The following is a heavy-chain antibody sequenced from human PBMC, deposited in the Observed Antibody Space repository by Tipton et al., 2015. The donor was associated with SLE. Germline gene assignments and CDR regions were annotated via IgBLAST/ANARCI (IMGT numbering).Heavy chain of an antibody. J-gene: IGHJ6*02. CDR3: ARGRHIVVVIPGGRDYGLDV. CDR1: GGSFSGYY. Sequence: TLSLTCAVHGGSFSGYYWNWIRQTPGKGLEWIGEIHHSESTNCNPSLKSRVTISVDTSNYQVSLNLSSVTAADTAVYYCARGRHIVVVIPGGRDYGLDVWGQGATVTVSS. CDR2: IHHSEST. V-gene: IGHV4-34*01. D-gene: IGHD2-21*01.